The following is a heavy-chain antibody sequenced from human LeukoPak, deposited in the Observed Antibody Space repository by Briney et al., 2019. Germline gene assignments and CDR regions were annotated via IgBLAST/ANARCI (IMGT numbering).Heavy chain of an antibody. CDR1: GGSISSGTHY. D-gene: IGHD2-2*01. CDR3: ASTHCASPSCYSYYYSGLDV. V-gene: IGHV4-31*11. CDR2: IYNTGSA. Sequence: PSQTLSLTCAVSGGSISSGTHYWNWIRQHPGQGLEWIGHIYNTGSAYYNPSLMSRVSISIDTSENQFSLKLSSVTAADTAVYYCASTHCASPSCYSYYYSGLDVWGQGTTVIVSS. J-gene: IGHJ6*02.